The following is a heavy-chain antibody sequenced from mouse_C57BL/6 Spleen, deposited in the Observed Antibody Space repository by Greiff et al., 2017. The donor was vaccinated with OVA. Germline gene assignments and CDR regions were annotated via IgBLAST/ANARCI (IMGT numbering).Heavy chain of an antibody. V-gene: IGHV1-62-2*01. CDR1: GYTFTEYT. CDR3: ARHEEDDGYYDYAMDY. D-gene: IGHD2-3*01. J-gene: IGHJ4*01. Sequence: VQLQESGAELVKPGASVKLSCKASGYTFTEYTIHWVKQTSGQGLEWIGWFYPGSGSIKYNEKFKDKATLTADKSSSTVYMELSRLTSEDSAVYFCARHEEDDGYYDYAMDYWGQGTSVTVSS. CDR2: FYPGSGSI.